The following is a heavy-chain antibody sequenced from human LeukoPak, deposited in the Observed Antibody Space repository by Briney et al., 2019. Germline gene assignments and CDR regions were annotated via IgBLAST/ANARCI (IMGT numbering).Heavy chain of an antibody. CDR1: GFTFSTYS. D-gene: IGHD6-19*01. Sequence: GRSLRLSCVASGFTFSTYSMHWVRQAPGKGLECVAAISDDGSNINYADSVKGRFTISRDNSKNTLHLQMNSLRAEDTAVYYCAKSGSGWYPADFDYWGQGTLVTVSS. J-gene: IGHJ4*02. V-gene: IGHV3-30*04. CDR3: AKSGSGWYPADFDY. CDR2: ISDDGSNI.